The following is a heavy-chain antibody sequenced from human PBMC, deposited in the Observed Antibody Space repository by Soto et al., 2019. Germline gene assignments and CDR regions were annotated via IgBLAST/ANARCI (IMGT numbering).Heavy chain of an antibody. D-gene: IGHD1-7*01. V-gene: IGHV1-2*04. CDR1: GYTFTGYY. J-gene: IGHJ4*02. CDR2: INPNSGGT. CDR3: AVLGTGTNFDY. Sequence: ASVKVSCKASGYTFTGYYMHWVRQAPGQGLEWMGWINPNSGGTNYAQNFQGWVTMTRDTSISTAYMELSRLRSDDTAVYYCAVLGTGTNFDYWGQGTLVTVSS.